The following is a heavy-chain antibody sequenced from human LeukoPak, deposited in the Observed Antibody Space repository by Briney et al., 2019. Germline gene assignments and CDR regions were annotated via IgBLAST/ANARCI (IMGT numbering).Heavy chain of an antibody. V-gene: IGHV3-53*01. Sequence: GGSLRLSCAASGFTFRSYAMTWVRQGPGKGLEWVSYINTGGDTNHADSVKGRFTISRDNSKNTLYLQMNSLRVEDTAVYFCARVSTNSNGWYHFDNWGQGTLVTVST. J-gene: IGHJ4*02. CDR1: GFTFRSYA. CDR2: INTGGDT. D-gene: IGHD6-19*01. CDR3: ARVSTNSNGWYHFDN.